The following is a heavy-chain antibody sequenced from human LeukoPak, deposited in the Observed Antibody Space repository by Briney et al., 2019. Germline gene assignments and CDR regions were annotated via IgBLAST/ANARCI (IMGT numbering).Heavy chain of an antibody. CDR2: ISGSGHST. D-gene: IGHD3-22*01. V-gene: IGHV3-23*01. Sequence: GGSLRLSCAASGFTCSSYAMSWVRQAPGKGLEWVSSISGSGHSTYHADSVKGRLTISRDNSKNSLYLQMNSLRAEDTAVFYCAIHYYDSSGHLDSWGQGTLVTVSS. J-gene: IGHJ4*02. CDR1: GFTCSSYA. CDR3: AIHYYDSSGHLDS.